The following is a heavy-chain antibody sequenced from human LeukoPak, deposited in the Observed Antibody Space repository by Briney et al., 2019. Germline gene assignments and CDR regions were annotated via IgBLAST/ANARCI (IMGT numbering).Heavy chain of an antibody. Sequence: ASVKVSCKASAYTFASHGLSWVRQAPGQGLEWMGWISAYNGNTNYAQKFQGRVTMTTDTPTNTAYMELRSLRYDDTAVYYCARDCSGGTCSSHWFDAWGQGTLVTVSS. CDR3: ARDCSGGTCSSHWFDA. V-gene: IGHV1-18*01. J-gene: IGHJ5*02. D-gene: IGHD2-15*01. CDR1: AYTFASHG. CDR2: ISAYNGNT.